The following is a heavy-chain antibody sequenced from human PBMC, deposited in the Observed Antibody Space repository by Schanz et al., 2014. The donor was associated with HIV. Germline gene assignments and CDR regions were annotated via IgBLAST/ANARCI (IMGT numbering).Heavy chain of an antibody. V-gene: IGHV1-2*02. CDR2: INSDNGT. CDR3: ARGRYYGSEFDY. CDR1: AYSFSGYY. D-gene: IGHD3-10*01. Sequence: QVQLVQSGAEVKKPGASVTVSCKASAYSFSGYYIHWVRQAPGQGLEWMGWINSDNGTNYAQEFQGRVTMTRDTSISTAYMELSSLRSEDTAFYYCARGRYYGSEFDYWGQGTLVTVSS. J-gene: IGHJ4*02.